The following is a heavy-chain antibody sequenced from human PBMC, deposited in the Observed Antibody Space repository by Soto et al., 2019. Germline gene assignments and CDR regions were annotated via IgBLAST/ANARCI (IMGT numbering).Heavy chain of an antibody. D-gene: IGHD1-26*01. CDR1: GFSFRNYA. V-gene: IGHV3-30*04. CDR3: ARSRNSAVADSFDF. CDR2: ISRDGSHK. J-gene: IGHJ4*02. Sequence: GGSLRLSCAASGFSFRNYAIHWVRQAPGKGLEWVAVISRDGSHKYYLDSVKGRFTISRDNSKDTVNLLMNSLRDDDSAMYYCARSRNSAVADSFDFWGQGALVTVSS.